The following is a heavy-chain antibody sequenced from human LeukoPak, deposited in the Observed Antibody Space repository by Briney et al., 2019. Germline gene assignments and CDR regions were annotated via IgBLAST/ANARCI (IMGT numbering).Heavy chain of an antibody. CDR1: GFTFSNYA. CDR3: AKAQRPVGATDPDY. D-gene: IGHD1-26*01. V-gene: IGHV3-23*01. CDR2: ISVGGRST. Sequence: PGGSLRLSCAASGFTFSNYAMNWVRQAPGKGLGWVSAISVGGRSTYYADSVEGRYTISRDNSKNTVYLQMSSLRVDDTAVYYCAKAQRPVGATDPDYWGQRTLVTVSS. J-gene: IGHJ4*02.